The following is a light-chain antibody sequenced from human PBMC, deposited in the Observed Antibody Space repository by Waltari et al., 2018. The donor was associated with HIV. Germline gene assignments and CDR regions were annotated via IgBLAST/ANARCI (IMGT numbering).Light chain of an antibody. CDR1: SSDVGGYHY. CDR3: CSYAGSYTFPYV. Sequence: QSALTQPRSVSGSPGQSVTISCTGTSSDVGGYHYVSWYQQHPGKAPKLMIYDVSKRPSGVPDRFSGSKSGNTASLTISGLQAEDEADYYCCSYAGSYTFPYVFGTGTKVTVL. J-gene: IGLJ1*01. V-gene: IGLV2-11*01. CDR2: DVS.